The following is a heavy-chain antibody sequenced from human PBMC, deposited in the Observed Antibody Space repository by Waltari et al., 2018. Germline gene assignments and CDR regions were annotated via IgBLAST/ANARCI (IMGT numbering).Heavy chain of an antibody. CDR3: ARDYYYYIDV. V-gene: IGHV3-7*01. Sequence: EMQLVESGGGLVQPGGSLRLSCAVSGFTLSNYWMTWVRQAPGKGRGWVANIKQDGSEKSYVDSVKGRFTISRDNAKNSVYLQMNSVRAEDTALYYCARDYYYYIDVWGKGTTVTVSS. J-gene: IGHJ6*03. CDR1: GFTLSNYW. CDR2: IKQDGSEK.